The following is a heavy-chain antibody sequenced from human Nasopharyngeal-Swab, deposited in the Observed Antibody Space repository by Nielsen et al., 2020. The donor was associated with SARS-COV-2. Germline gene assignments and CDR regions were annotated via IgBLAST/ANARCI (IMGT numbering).Heavy chain of an antibody. J-gene: IGHJ3*02. D-gene: IGHD1-7*01. CDR1: GFTFSSYG. V-gene: IGHV3-33*01. CDR3: ARDIPFAVTGTTPPDAFDI. Sequence: GGSLRLSCAASGFTFSSYGMHWVRQAPGKGLEWVAVIWYDGGNKYYADSVKGRFTISRDNSKNTLYLQMNSLRAEDTAVYYCARDIPFAVTGTTPPDAFDIWGQGTMVTVSS. CDR2: IWYDGGNK.